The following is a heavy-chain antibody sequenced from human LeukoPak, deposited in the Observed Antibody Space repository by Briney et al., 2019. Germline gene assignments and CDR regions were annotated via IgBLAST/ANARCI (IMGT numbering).Heavy chain of an antibody. CDR3: AKDHYDGSGYPFDY. J-gene: IGHJ4*02. CDR1: RLSFSIYA. V-gene: IGHV3-23*01. Sequence: GGSLRLSCAASRLSFSIYAMSWVRQAPGKGLEWVSGISGTGGNSHYADSVKGRFTVSRDNSKNTLYLQMNSLRVEDAAVYYCAKDHYDGSGYPFDYWGQGTLVTVSS. CDR2: ISGTGGNS. D-gene: IGHD3-22*01.